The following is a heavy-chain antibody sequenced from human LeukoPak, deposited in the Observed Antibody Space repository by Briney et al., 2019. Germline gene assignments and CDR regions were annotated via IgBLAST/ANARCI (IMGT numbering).Heavy chain of an antibody. D-gene: IGHD3-22*01. CDR3: ARERGYDSSGYYHDAFDV. CDR1: GYTFTNYG. V-gene: IGHV1-18*01. J-gene: IGHJ3*01. CDR2: ISTYNGDT. Sequence: ASVKVSCKASGYTFTNYGISWVRQAPGQGLEWMGLISTYNGDTNYAQKLQGRVTMTTDTSTSTASMELRSLRSDDTAVYYCARERGYDSSGYYHDAFDVWGQGTMVTVSS.